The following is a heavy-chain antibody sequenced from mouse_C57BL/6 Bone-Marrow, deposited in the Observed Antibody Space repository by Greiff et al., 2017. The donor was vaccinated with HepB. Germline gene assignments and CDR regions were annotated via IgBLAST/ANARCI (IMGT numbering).Heavy chain of an antibody. D-gene: IGHD2-4*01. CDR3: TGYDYDWDFDV. CDR1: GYTFTDYE. CDR2: IDPETGGT. Sequence: VQLQQSGAELVRPGASVTLSCKASGYTFTDYEMHWVKQTPVHGLEWIGAIDPETGGTAYNQKFKGKAILTADKSSITAYMELRSLTSEDSAVYYCTGYDYDWDFDVWGTGTTVTVAS. J-gene: IGHJ1*03. V-gene: IGHV1-15*01.